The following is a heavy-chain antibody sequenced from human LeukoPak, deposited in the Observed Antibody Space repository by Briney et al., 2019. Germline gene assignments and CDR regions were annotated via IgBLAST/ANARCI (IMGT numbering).Heavy chain of an antibody. V-gene: IGHV3-30*02. CDR1: GFTFNQYG. Sequence: QSGGSLRLSCATSGFTFNQYGIHWVRQAPGKGLEWVAYIEDIGKNKYYSGSVKGRFSISRDSSKNTVYVQVNSLRSEDTAVYYCARDNRDWALDYWGQGALVTVSS. D-gene: IGHD3/OR15-3a*01. CDR3: ARDNRDWALDY. CDR2: IEDIGKNK. J-gene: IGHJ4*02.